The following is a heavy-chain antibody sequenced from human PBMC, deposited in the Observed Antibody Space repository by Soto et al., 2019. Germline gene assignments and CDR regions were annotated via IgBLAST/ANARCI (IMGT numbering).Heavy chain of an antibody. D-gene: IGHD3-16*01. CDR1: GGSISSYY. J-gene: IGHJ5*02. Sequence: PSETLSLTCTVSGGSISSYYWSWIRQPPGKGLEWIGYIYYSGSTNYNPSLKSRVTISVDTSKNQFSLKLSSVTAADTAVYYCARDVGGHLGESGLPWGQGTLVTVSS. CDR3: ARDVGGHLGESGLP. V-gene: IGHV4-59*01. CDR2: IYYSGST.